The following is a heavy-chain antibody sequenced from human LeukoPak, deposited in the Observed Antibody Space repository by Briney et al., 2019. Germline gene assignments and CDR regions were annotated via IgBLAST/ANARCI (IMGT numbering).Heavy chain of an antibody. J-gene: IGHJ3*02. V-gene: IGHV4-61*02. CDR3: ARLPTAHARGAVTTLQSAFDI. D-gene: IGHD4-11*01. CDR1: GGTISSGSYY. CDR2: IYTSGST. Sequence: SQTLSLTCTVSGGTISSGSYYWSWIRQPAGKGLEWIGRIYTSGSTNYNPSLKSRVTISVDTSKNQFSLKLSSVTAADTAVYYCARLPTAHARGAVTTLQSAFDIWGQGTMVTVSS.